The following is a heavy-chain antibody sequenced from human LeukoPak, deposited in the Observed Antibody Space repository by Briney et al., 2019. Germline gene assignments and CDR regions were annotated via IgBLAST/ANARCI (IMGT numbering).Heavy chain of an antibody. J-gene: IGHJ4*02. Sequence: GGSLRLSCAASGFTFSSYSMTWVRQAPGKGLEWVSSISSSSSYIYYADSVKGRFTISRDNAKNSLYLQMNSLRAEDTAVYYCARDLAVAGGGDYWGQGTLVTVSS. CDR3: ARDLAVAGGGDY. CDR2: ISSSSSYI. D-gene: IGHD6-19*01. CDR1: GFTFSSYS. V-gene: IGHV3-21*01.